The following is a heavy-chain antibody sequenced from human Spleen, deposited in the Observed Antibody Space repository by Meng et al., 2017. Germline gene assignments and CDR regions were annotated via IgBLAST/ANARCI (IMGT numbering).Heavy chain of an antibody. J-gene: IGHJ4*02. D-gene: IGHD4-23*01. CDR2: ISDSGST. V-gene: IGHV4-30-4*01. CDR1: GGSISSGDYY. CDR3: ARLTPAIDY. Sequence: QVQLQESGPGLVKPLQTLSLTCTVSGGSISSGDYYWNWIRQPPGKGLEWIGYISDSGSTYYNSSLQSRITMSVDTSKNQFSLKLSSVTAADTAVYYCARLTPAIDYWGQGTLVTVSS.